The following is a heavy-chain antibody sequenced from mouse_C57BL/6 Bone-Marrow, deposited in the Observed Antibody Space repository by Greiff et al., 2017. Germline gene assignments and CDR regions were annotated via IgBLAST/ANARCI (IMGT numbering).Heavy chain of an antibody. CDR2: INPYNGGT. CDR1: GYTFTDYY. Sequence: VQLQQSGPVLVKPGASVKMSCKASGYTFTDYYMNWVKQSHGKSLEWIGVINPYNGGTSYNQKFKGEATLTVDKSSSTAYMELNSLTSEDSAVYYCARPFTTVVEWYFDVWGTGTTVTVSS. J-gene: IGHJ1*03. V-gene: IGHV1-19*01. D-gene: IGHD1-1*01. CDR3: ARPFTTVVEWYFDV.